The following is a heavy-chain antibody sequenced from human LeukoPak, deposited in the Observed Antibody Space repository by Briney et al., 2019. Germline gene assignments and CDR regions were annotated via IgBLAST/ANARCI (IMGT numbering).Heavy chain of an antibody. V-gene: IGHV1-2*02. CDR1: GYTFTGYY. CDR2: INPNSGGT. CDR3: ARDRVWFGELSEERPRNWFDP. Sequence: ASVKVSCKAPGYTFTGYYMHWVRQAPGQGLEWMGWINPNSGGTNYAQKFQGRVTMTRDTSISTAYMELSRLRSDDTAVYYCARDRVWFGELSEERPRNWFDPWGQGTLVTVSS. J-gene: IGHJ5*02. D-gene: IGHD3-10*01.